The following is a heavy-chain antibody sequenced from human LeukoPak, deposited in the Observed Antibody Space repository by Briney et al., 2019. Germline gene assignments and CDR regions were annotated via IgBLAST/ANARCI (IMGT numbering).Heavy chain of an antibody. CDR2: ISYSGST. CDR1: GDSISSGVYY. D-gene: IGHD1-26*01. CDR3: ARTTIGSYSTFDAFDI. J-gene: IGHJ3*02. V-gene: IGHV4-30-4*08. Sequence: SETLSLTCTVSGDSISSGVYYWSWIRQPPGKSLEWIGYISYSGSTYYNPSLKSRVTTSIDTSKNQFSLKLSSVTAADTAVYYCARTTIGSYSTFDAFDIWGQGTMVTVSS.